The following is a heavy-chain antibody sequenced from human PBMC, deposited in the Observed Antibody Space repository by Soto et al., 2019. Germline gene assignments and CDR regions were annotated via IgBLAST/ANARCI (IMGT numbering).Heavy chain of an antibody. D-gene: IGHD3-10*01. V-gene: IGHV1-3*01. CDR3: ARDTVSGFGELLGEFDY. Sequence: QVPLVQSGGEVKKPGASVKVSCKASGYTFTSYAMHWVRQAPGQRLEWMGWINAGNGNTKYSQKFQGRVTITRDTSASTAYMELSSLRSEDTAVYYCARDTVSGFGELLGEFDYWGQGTLVTVSS. CDR1: GYTFTSYA. J-gene: IGHJ4*02. CDR2: INAGNGNT.